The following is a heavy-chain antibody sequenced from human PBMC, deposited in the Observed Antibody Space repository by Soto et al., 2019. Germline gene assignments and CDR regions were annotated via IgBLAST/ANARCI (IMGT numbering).Heavy chain of an antibody. D-gene: IGHD3-22*01. CDR3: ARGWYYDSSGYSNWFDP. CDR2: INHSGST. CDR1: GGSFSGYY. V-gene: IGHV4-34*01. J-gene: IGHJ5*02. Sequence: SETLSLTCAVYGGSFSGYYWSWIRQPPGKGLEWIGEINHSGSTNFNPSLKSRVTISVDTSKNQFSLKLSSVTAADTAVYYCARGWYYDSSGYSNWFDPWGQGTLVTVSS.